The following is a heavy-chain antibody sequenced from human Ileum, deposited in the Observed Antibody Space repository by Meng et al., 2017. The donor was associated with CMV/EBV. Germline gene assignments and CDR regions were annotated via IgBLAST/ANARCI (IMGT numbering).Heavy chain of an antibody. J-gene: IGHJ5*02. CDR1: GGSISGSY. V-gene: IGHV4-4*07. CDR2: FYNTESV. D-gene: IGHD4-11*01. Sequence: QVQLQESGPGLVKPSETLSLTCTVSGGSISGSYGSWIRQPAGKGLEWIGRFYNTESVDYNPSLRSRVSMSIDTSKNQFSLKLTSVTAADTAIYYCAKDRSNSWMADWFDPWGQGTLVTVSS. CDR3: AKDRSNSWMADWFDP.